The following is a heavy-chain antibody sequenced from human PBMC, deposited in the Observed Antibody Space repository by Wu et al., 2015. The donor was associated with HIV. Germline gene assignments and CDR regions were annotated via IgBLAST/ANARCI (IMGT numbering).Heavy chain of an antibody. J-gene: IGHJ4*02. Sequence: QVQPVQSGAEVKKPGASVKVSCKASGYTFTSYGISWVRQAPGQGLEWMGWISAYSGNTNYAQKLQGRVTMTTDTSTSTAYMELRSLRSDDTAVYYCARDWASDTPRAAAGTSPRGSFDYWGQGTLVTVSS. V-gene: IGHV1-18*01. CDR1: GYTFTSYG. CDR3: ARDWASDTPRAAAGTSPRGSFDY. D-gene: IGHD6-13*01. CDR2: ISAYSGNT.